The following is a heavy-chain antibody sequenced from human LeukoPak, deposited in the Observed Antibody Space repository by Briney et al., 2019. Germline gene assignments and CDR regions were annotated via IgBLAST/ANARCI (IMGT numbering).Heavy chain of an antibody. CDR1: GFTFSSYG. CDR3: AREVLGFSSSWYALY. J-gene: IGHJ4*02. V-gene: IGHV3-66*01. CDR2: IYSGGST. Sequence: GGSLRLSCAASGFTFSSYGMNWVRQAPGKGLEWVSVIYSGGSTYYADSVKGRFTISRDNSKNTLYLQMNSLRAEDTAVYYCAREVLGFSSSWYALYWGQGTLVTVSS. D-gene: IGHD6-13*01.